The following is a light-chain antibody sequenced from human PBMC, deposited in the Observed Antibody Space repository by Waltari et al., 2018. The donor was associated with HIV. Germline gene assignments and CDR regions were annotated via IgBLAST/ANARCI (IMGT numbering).Light chain of an antibody. V-gene: IGLV1-40*01. J-gene: IGLJ1*01. CDR3: QSYDSSLSGYV. CDR2: RNT. Sequence: QSVLTQPPSVSGAPGQRVTISCTGSRSNIGAGYDLHWYQQLQGTAPKLLIYRNTNRPSGVPDRCSGSKSGTSSSRAITGLLVEDEADFYCQSYDSSLSGYVFGTGTKVTVL. CDR1: RSNIGAGYD.